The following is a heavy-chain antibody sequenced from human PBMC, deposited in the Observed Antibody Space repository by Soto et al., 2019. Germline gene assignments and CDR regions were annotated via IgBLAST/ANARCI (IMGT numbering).Heavy chain of an antibody. J-gene: IGHJ6*02. CDR3: AIDNREATHYYGMDV. V-gene: IGHV4-39*07. CDR2: FYYSGST. Sequence: SETLSLTCTVSGGSISSSSYYWGWIRQPPGKGLEWIGSFYYSGSTYYNPSLKRRVTISVDTSKNQFSLKLSSVTAADTAVYYCAIDNREATHYYGMDVWGQGTTVTAP. CDR1: GGSISSSSYY. D-gene: IGHD1-26*01.